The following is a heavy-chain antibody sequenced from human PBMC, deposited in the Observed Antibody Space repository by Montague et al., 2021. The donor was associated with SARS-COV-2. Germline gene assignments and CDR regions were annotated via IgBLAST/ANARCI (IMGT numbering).Heavy chain of an antibody. Sequence: TLSLTCAVSGGSIITGSNFYWGWIRQSAGKGLEWIGRIHSSGGTNYNPSLKSRLTMSVDSSANQFSLKLISVTAADTAAYYCARDYYDSTGLNWFDPWGQGLLVTVSS. V-gene: IGHV4-61*02. CDR3: ARDYYDSTGLNWFDP. CDR1: GGSIITGSNFY. D-gene: IGHD3-22*01. CDR2: IHSSGGT. J-gene: IGHJ5*02.